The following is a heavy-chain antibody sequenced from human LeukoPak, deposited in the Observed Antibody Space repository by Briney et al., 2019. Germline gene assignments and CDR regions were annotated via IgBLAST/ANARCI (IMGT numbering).Heavy chain of an antibody. D-gene: IGHD3-10*01. V-gene: IGHV3-30*18. CDR3: AKDHEWRITMVRGPYSY. J-gene: IGHJ4*01. CDR2: ISYDGSNK. Sequence: PGGSLRLSCAASGFTFSSYGMHWVRQAPGKGLEWVAVISYDGSNKYYADSVKGRFTISRDNSKNTLYLQMNSLRAEDTAVYYCAKDHEWRITMVRGPYSYWGQGTLVTVSS. CDR1: GFTFSSYG.